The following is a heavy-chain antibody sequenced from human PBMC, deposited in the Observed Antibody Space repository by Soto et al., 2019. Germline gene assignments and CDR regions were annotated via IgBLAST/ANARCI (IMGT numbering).Heavy chain of an antibody. CDR1: GGSISSGGYY. D-gene: IGHD6-13*01. Sequence: SETLSVTCTVAGGSISSGGYYWSWNRQHPGKGLEWIGYIYYSGSTYYNPSLKSRVTISVDTSKNQFSLKLSSVTAADTAVYYCARDRGSSWYYFDYWGQGTLVTVSS. CDR2: IYYSGST. V-gene: IGHV4-31*03. J-gene: IGHJ4*02. CDR3: ARDRGSSWYYFDY.